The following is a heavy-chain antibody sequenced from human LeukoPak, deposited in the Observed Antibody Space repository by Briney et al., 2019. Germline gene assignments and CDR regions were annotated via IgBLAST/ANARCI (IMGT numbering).Heavy chain of an antibody. CDR1: GYTFTSYG. CDR2: ISAYNGNT. V-gene: IGHV1-18*01. Sequence: ASVKVSCKASGYTFTSYGISWVRQAPGQGLEWMRWISAYNGNTNYAQKLQGRVTMTTDTSTSTAYMELRSLRSDDTAVYYCARISDSSGYLFDDYWGQGTLVTVSS. CDR3: ARISDSSGYLFDDY. D-gene: IGHD3-22*01. J-gene: IGHJ4*02.